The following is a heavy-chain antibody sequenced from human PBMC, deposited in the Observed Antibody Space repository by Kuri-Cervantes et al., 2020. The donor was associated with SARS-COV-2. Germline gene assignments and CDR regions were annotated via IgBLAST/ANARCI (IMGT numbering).Heavy chain of an antibody. Sequence: ASVKVSCKESGYTLTSYYMHWVRQAPGQGLEWMGIINPSGGSTSYAQKFQGRVTMTRDTSTSTVYMELSSLRSEDTAVYYCARGPLGSYDFWSDYYHNYDYWGQGTLVTVSS. CDR2: INPSGGST. CDR3: ARGPLGSYDFWSDYYHNYDY. V-gene: IGHV1-46*01. D-gene: IGHD3-3*01. CDR1: GYTLTSYY. J-gene: IGHJ4*02.